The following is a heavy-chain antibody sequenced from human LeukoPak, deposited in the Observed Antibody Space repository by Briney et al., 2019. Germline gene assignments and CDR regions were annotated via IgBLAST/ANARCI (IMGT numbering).Heavy chain of an antibody. V-gene: IGHV3-21*01. Sequence: GGSLRLSCAASGFTFSSYSMNWVRQARGEGLERVSSISSSSSYIYYADSVKGRFTISRDNAKNSLYLQMNSLRAEDTAVYYCARVGSSDAFDIWGQGTMVTVSS. D-gene: IGHD2-2*01. CDR1: GFTFSSYS. CDR3: ARVGSSDAFDI. J-gene: IGHJ3*02. CDR2: ISSSSSYI.